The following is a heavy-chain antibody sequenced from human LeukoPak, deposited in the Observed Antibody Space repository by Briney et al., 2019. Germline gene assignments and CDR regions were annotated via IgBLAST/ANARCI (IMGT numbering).Heavy chain of an antibody. V-gene: IGHV1-18*01. CDR1: AYTFTSYG. CDR3: AGAEQWLVPHDY. CDR2: ISAYNGNT. Sequence: ASVKVSCKTSAYTFTSYGISWVRQAPGQGLEWMGWISAYNGNTNYAQKLQGRVTMTTDTSTSTAYMELRSLRSDDTAVYYCAGAEQWLVPHDYWGQGTLVTVSS. J-gene: IGHJ4*02. D-gene: IGHD6-19*01.